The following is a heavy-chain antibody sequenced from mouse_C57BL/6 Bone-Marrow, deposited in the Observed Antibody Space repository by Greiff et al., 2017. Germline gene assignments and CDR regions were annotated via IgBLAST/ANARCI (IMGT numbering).Heavy chain of an antibody. Sequence: QVQLQQSGAELARPGASVKLSCKASGYTFTSYGISWVKQRTGQGLEWIGDFNPRNGNTYYNEKFKGKATLTADKSSSTAYMELRSLTSVGSAVYFWDSYGISYDYWGQGTTLTVSS. CDR3: DSYGISYDY. V-gene: IGHV1-81*01. D-gene: IGHD1-1*01. CDR2: FNPRNGNT. CDR1: GYTFTSYG. J-gene: IGHJ2*01.